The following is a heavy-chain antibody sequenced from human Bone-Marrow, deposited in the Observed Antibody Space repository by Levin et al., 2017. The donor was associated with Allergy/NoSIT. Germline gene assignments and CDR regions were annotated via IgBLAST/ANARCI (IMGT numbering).Heavy chain of an antibody. CDR2: IKSRNDGGTT. Sequence: GGSLRLSCAASGFNFTNAWMSWVRQAPGKGLEWVGRIKSRNDGGTTDYAAPVKGRFIISKDVSKNTLYLQMNSLKAQDTAVYYCSTEGGHCSGGSCYLLPFYYGMDVWGQGTTVTVSS. CDR3: STEGGHCSGGSCYLLPFYYGMDV. V-gene: IGHV3-15*01. D-gene: IGHD2-15*01. J-gene: IGHJ6*02. CDR1: GFNFTNAW.